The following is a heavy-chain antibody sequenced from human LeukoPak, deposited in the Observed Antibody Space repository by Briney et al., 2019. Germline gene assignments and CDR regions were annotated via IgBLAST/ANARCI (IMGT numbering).Heavy chain of an antibody. J-gene: IGHJ4*02. Sequence: SETLSLTCTVSGGSISSSTYSWSWIRQPPGKGLEWIGEINHSGSTNYNPSLKSRVTISVDTSKNQFSLKLSSVTAADTAVYYCARGSKMYYPFRYWGQGTLVTVSS. V-gene: IGHV4-39*07. CDR2: INHSGST. D-gene: IGHD2-8*01. CDR3: ARGSKMYYPFRY. CDR1: GGSISSSTYS.